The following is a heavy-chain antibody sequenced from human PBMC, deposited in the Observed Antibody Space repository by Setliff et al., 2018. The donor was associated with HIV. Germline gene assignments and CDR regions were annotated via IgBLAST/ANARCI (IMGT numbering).Heavy chain of an antibody. D-gene: IGHD5-12*01. V-gene: IGHV4-59*01. CDR1: GVSISGYY. CDR3: AKSSPSIGYITDC. CDR2: IFPGGAT. Sequence: SETLSLTCSVSGVSISGYYWSWIRHSPGKGLEWIGIIFPGGATNYNPSLTSRVTISVDTSKNHLFLKLTSVTTADTAVYFCAKSSPSIGYITDCWGQGAPVTVSS. J-gene: IGHJ4*02.